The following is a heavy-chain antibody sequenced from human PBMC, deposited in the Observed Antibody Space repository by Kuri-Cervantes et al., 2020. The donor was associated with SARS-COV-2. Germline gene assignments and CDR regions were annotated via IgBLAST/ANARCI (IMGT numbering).Heavy chain of an antibody. CDR2: IYHSGST. Sequence: SCAVSGGSFSGSYSWSWIRQPPGKGLEWIGYIYHSGSTYYGPSLKSRVTISGDKSKNQFSLRLTSVTAADTAVYYCASGSFGSNDFWGQGTLVTVSS. CDR1: GGSFSGSYS. D-gene: IGHD3-10*01. CDR3: ASGSFGSNDF. J-gene: IGHJ4*02. V-gene: IGHV4-30-2*01.